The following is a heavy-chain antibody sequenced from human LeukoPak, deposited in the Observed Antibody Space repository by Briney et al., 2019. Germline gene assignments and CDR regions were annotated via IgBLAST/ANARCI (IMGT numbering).Heavy chain of an antibody. D-gene: IGHD3-10*01. V-gene: IGHV3-7*01. CDR1: GFTLSTYW. CDR2: IKQDGSEK. Sequence: GGSLRLSCAASGFTLSTYWMSWVRQAPGKGLEWVANIKQDGSEKYYVDSVKGRFTTSRDNAKNSLYLQMNSLRVEDTAVYYCAKVAKYYYGSETYYFFDYWGQGTLVTVSS. CDR3: AKVAKYYYGSETYYFFDY. J-gene: IGHJ4*02.